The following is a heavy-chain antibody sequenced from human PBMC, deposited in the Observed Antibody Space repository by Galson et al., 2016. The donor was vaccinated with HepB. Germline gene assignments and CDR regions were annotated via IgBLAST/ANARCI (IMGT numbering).Heavy chain of an antibody. CDR1: GGTFTSYT. Sequence: SVKVSCKASGGTFTSYTFSWVRQAPGQGLEWMGRIIPVLDVANYAQNFRGRVTITADKSTGTAYMELSSLTSQETAVYYCARGTQFSTIWYFDYWGQGTLVTVSS. CDR3: ARGTQFSTIWYFDY. CDR2: IIPVLDVA. D-gene: IGHD6-13*01. J-gene: IGHJ4*02. V-gene: IGHV1-69*02.